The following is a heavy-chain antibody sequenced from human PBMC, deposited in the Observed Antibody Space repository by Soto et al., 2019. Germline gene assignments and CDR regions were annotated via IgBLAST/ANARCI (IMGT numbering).Heavy chain of an antibody. J-gene: IGHJ4*02. Sequence: SETLSLTCTVSGGSISSGGYYWSWIRQHPGKGLEWIGYIYYSGSTYYNPSLKSRVTISVDTPKNQFSLKLSSVTAADTAVYYCARDMNGDYFDYWGQGTQVTVSS. D-gene: IGHD2-8*01. CDR1: GGSISSGGYY. CDR3: ARDMNGDYFDY. CDR2: IYYSGST. V-gene: IGHV4-31*03.